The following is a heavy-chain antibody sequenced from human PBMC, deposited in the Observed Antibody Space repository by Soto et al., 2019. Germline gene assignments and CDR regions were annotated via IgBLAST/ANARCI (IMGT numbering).Heavy chain of an antibody. V-gene: IGHV1-3*01. D-gene: IGHD5-18*01. Sequence: QVQLVQSGAEVKKPGASVKVSCKASGYTFTSYAMHWVRQAPGQRLEWMGWINAGNGNTKSSQKFQGRVTITRETSASTAYMELSSLRSEDTAVYYCATDPGYSYGYTWGQGTLVTVSS. J-gene: IGHJ5*02. CDR2: INAGNGNT. CDR3: ATDPGYSYGYT. CDR1: GYTFTSYA.